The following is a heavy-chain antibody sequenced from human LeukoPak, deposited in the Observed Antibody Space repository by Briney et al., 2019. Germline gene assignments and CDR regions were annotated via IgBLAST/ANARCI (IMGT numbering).Heavy chain of an antibody. Sequence: PSETLSLTCAVYGGSFSGYYWSWIRQPPGKGLEWIGEINHSGSTNYNPSLKSRVTISVDTSKNQFSLKLSSVTAADTAVYYCARSVLSNWVPFGYFDYWGQGTLVTVSS. V-gene: IGHV4-34*01. CDR1: GGSFSGYY. CDR3: ARSVLSNWVPFGYFDY. J-gene: IGHJ4*02. CDR2: INHSGST. D-gene: IGHD7-27*01.